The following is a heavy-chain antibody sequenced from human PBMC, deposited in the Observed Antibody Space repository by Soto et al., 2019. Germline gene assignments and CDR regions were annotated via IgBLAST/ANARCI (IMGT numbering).Heavy chain of an antibody. CDR2: IYYSGYT. Sequence: SETLSLTCTVSGGSISSSSCYWGWIRQPPGKGLEWIGSIYYSGYTYYNPSLKSRVTMSVDRSRNQFSLKLNSVTAADTAVYYCARVRREYDNSGPVDYWGQGTLVTVSS. V-gene: IGHV4-39*07. CDR1: GGSISSSSCY. J-gene: IGHJ4*02. D-gene: IGHD3-22*01. CDR3: ARVRREYDNSGPVDY.